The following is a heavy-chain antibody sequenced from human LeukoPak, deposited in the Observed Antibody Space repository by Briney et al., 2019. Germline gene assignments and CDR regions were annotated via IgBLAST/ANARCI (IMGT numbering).Heavy chain of an antibody. J-gene: IGHJ4*02. Sequence: PSETLSLTCAVSGYSISSGYYWGWIRQPPGKGLEWIGSIYHSGSTYYNPSLKSRVTISVDTSKNQFSLKLSSVTAADTAVYYCARRGYSYGYPNFDYWGQGTLVTVSS. CDR2: IYHSGST. CDR3: ARRGYSYGYPNFDY. D-gene: IGHD5-18*01. CDR1: GYSISSGYY. V-gene: IGHV4-38-2*01.